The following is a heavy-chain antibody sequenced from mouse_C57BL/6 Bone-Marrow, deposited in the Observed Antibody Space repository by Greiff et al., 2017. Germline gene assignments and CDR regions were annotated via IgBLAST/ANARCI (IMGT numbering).Heavy chain of an antibody. CDR2: ISYSGST. J-gene: IGHJ2*01. D-gene: IGHD2-2*01. CDR1: GYSITSDY. Sequence: EVKLMESGPGLAKPSQTLSLTCSVTGYSITSDYWNWIRTFPGNKLEYMGYISYSGSTYYNPSLKSRISITRDTSKNQYYLQLNSVTTEDTATYYCAMGAMVPYYFDYWGQGTTLTVSS. CDR3: AMGAMVPYYFDY. V-gene: IGHV3-8*01.